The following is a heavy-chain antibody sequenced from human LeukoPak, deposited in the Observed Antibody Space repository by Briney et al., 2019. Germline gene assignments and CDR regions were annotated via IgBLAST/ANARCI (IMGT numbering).Heavy chain of an antibody. J-gene: IGHJ4*02. CDR3: AKSTTVTTLGYFDY. D-gene: IGHD4-11*01. Sequence: GGSLRLSCAASGFTFSSYWMSWVRQAPGKGLEWVANIKQDGSEKYYVDSVKGRFTISRDNAKNSLYLQMNSLRAEDTAVYYCAKSTTVTTLGYFDYWGQGTLVTVSS. CDR1: GFTFSSYW. V-gene: IGHV3-7*01. CDR2: IKQDGSEK.